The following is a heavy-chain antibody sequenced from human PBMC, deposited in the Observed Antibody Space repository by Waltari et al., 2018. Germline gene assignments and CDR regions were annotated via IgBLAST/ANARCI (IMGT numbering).Heavy chain of an antibody. CDR2: ISSNGGST. CDR1: GFTFSSYA. CDR3: VKAPQYYYDSSGYPDY. Sequence: EVQLVESGGGLVQPGGSLRLSCSASGFTFSSYAMHWVRQAPGKGLEYVSAISSNGGSTYYADSVKGRFTISRDNSKNTLYLQMSSLRAEDTAVYYCVKAPQYYYDSSGYPDYWGQGTLVTVSS. J-gene: IGHJ4*02. D-gene: IGHD3-22*01. V-gene: IGHV3-64D*06.